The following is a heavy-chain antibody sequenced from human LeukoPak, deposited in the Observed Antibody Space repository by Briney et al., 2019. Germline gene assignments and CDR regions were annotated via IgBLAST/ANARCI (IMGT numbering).Heavy chain of an antibody. Sequence: SEALSLTCAVSGYSISSGYYWGWIRQPPGKGLEWIGSIYHSGSTYYNPSLKSRVTISVDTSKNQFSLKLSSVTAADTAVYYCARVRRSQTAEDYWGQGTLVTVSS. CDR1: GYSISSGYY. CDR3: ARVRRSQTAEDY. D-gene: IGHD1-14*01. J-gene: IGHJ4*02. V-gene: IGHV4-38-2*01. CDR2: IYHSGST.